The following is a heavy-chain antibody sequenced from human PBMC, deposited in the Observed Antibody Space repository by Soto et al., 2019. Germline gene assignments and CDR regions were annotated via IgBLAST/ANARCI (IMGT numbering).Heavy chain of an antibody. CDR2: IKSKTDGGTT. Sequence: EVQLVESGGGLVKPGGSLRLSCAASGFTFSNAWMSWVRQAPGKGLEWVDRIKSKTDGGTTDYAAPVKGRFTISRDDSRNTLYLQMNSLKTEDTAVYYCTTPYCSSTSCDMGWYYYYYGMDVWGQGTTVTVSS. CDR1: GFTFSNAW. CDR3: TTPYCSSTSCDMGWYYYYYGMDV. D-gene: IGHD2-2*02. V-gene: IGHV3-15*01. J-gene: IGHJ6*02.